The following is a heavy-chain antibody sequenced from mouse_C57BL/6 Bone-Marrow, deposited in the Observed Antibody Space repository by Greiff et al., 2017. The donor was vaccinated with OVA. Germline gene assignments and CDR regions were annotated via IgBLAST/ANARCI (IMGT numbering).Heavy chain of an antibody. Sequence: QVQLQQSGAELAKPGASVKLSCKASGYTFTSYWMHWVKQRPGQGLEWIGYINPSSGYTKYNQKFKGKATLTADKSSSTAYLQLSSLTYEDSAVDYCARGREGDYFDYWGQGTTLTVSS. J-gene: IGHJ2*01. V-gene: IGHV1-7*01. CDR1: GYTFTSYW. CDR3: ARGREGDYFDY. CDR2: INPSSGYT.